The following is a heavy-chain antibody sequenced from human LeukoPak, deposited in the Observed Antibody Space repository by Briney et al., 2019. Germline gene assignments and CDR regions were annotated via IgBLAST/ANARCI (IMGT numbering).Heavy chain of an antibody. CDR1: GGSISSYY. V-gene: IGHV4-59*08. CDR2: IYYSGST. J-gene: IGHJ4*02. D-gene: IGHD5-18*01. Sequence: SETLSLTCTVSGGSISSYYWSWIRQPPGKGLEWIGYIYYSGSTNYNPSLKSRVTISVDTSKNQFSLKLSSVTATDTAAYYCGRHASGYNYGPVDYWGQGTLVTVSS. CDR3: GRHASGYNYGPVDY.